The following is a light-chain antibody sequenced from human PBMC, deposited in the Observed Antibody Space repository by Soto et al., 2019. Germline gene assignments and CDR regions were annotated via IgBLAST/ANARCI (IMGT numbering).Light chain of an antibody. CDR1: SSDVGGYNY. CDR2: EVS. V-gene: IGLV2-14*01. CDR3: CSYTSDLTPYV. Sequence: QSALTQPASVSGSPGQSITISCTGTSSDVGGYNYVSWYQQHAGFAPKLIIYEVSNRPSGVSNRFSGSKSGNVASLTISGLQAEDEADYYCCSYTSDLTPYVFGTGTKVTVL. J-gene: IGLJ1*01.